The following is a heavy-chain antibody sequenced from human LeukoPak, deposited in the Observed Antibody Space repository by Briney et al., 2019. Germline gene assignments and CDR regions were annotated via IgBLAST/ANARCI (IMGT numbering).Heavy chain of an antibody. CDR1: GYTFTGYY. J-gene: IGHJ4*02. Sequence: ASVKVSCKASGYTFTGYYMHWVRQAPGQGLEWMGWINPNSGGTNYAQKFQGRVTMTRDTSISTAYMELSRLRSDDTAVYYCARDQGRSWWELVFDYWGQGTLVTVSS. CDR3: ARDQGRSWWELVFDY. CDR2: INPNSGGT. D-gene: IGHD1-26*01. V-gene: IGHV1-2*02.